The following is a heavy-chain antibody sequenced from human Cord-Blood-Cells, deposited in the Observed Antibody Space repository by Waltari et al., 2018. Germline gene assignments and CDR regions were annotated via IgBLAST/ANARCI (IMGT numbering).Heavy chain of an antibody. J-gene: IGHJ4*02. D-gene: IGHD5-18*01. Sequence: QVQLVESGGGVVQPGRSLRLSCAASGFTFSSYAMHWVRQAPGKGPGWVAVIMNEGGKKCDAESVKGRLTISRDNSKKTLDLQMNSLRAEDTAWYYCAREAAGRRGYSYGYLYYFDYWGQGTLVTVSS. CDR3: AREAAGRRGYSYGYLYYFDY. CDR2: IMNEGGKK. CDR1: GFTFSSYA. V-gene: IGHV3-30-3*01.